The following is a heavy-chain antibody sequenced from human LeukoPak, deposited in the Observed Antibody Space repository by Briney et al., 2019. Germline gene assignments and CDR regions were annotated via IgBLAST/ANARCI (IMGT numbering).Heavy chain of an antibody. CDR2: ISYSANS. J-gene: IGHJ4*02. Sequence: SQTLSLTCTVSGDSVSSGGHYWVWVRQPPGKRLEWLGAISYSANSYYSPSHKSRVTISIDMSKNQFSLRLSSVTAADTAFYYCARQCSSISCPIDYWGQGNLVTVSS. D-gene: IGHD2-2*01. CDR1: GDSVSSGGHY. V-gene: IGHV4-39*01. CDR3: ARQCSSISCPIDY.